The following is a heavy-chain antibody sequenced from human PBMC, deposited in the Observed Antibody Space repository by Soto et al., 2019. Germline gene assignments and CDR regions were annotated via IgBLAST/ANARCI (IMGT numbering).Heavy chain of an antibody. CDR1: GGSFSGYY. D-gene: IGHD6-25*01. V-gene: IGHV4-34*01. J-gene: IGHJ4*02. CDR2: INHSGST. Sequence: QVQLQQWGAGLLKPSETLSLTCAVYGGSFSGYYWSWIRQPPGKGLEWIGEINHSGSTNYNPSLKSRVTISVDTSKNQFSLKLSSVTAADTAVYYCARRSIERIAASRRPFDYWGQGTLVTVSS. CDR3: ARRSIERIAASRRPFDY.